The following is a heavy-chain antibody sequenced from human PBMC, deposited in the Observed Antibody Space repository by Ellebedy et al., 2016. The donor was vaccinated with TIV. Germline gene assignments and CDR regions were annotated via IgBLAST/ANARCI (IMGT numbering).Heavy chain of an antibody. CDR1: GFTVSSNY. J-gene: IGHJ4*02. V-gene: IGHV3-48*04. Sequence: GESLKISXAASGFTVSSNYMSWVRQAPGKGLEWVSYISSSSSTIYYADSVKGRFTISRDNAKNSLYLQMNSLRAEDTAVYYCAREGIVIDYWGQGTLVTVSS. CDR2: ISSSSSTI. CDR3: AREGIVIDY. D-gene: IGHD1-26*01.